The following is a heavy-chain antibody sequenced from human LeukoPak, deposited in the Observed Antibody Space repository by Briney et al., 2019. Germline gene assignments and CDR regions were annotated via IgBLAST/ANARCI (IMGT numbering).Heavy chain of an antibody. Sequence: GGSLGLSCAASGFTFGSYAMSWVRQAPGKGLEWVSAISGSGGSTYYADSVKGRFTISRDNSKNTLYLQMNSLRAEDTAVYYCAKDGATPRLNWFDPWGQGTLVTVSS. CDR2: ISGSGGST. D-gene: IGHD1-26*01. CDR3: AKDGATPRLNWFDP. CDR1: GFTFGSYA. V-gene: IGHV3-23*01. J-gene: IGHJ5*02.